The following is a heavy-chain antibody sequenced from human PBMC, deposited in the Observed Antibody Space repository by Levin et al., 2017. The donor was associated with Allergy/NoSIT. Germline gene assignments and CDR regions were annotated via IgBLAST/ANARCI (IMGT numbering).Heavy chain of an antibody. D-gene: IGHD3-10*01. CDR1: GGTFSSYT. V-gene: IGHV1-69*02. CDR3: ASGFYGSGSPHYDYMDV. Sequence: KISCKASGGTFSSYTISWVRQAPGQGLEWMGRIIPILGIANYAQKFQGRVTITADKSTSTAYMELSSLRSEDTAVYYCASGFYGSGSPHYDYMDVWGKGTTVTVSS. J-gene: IGHJ6*03. CDR2: IIPILGIA.